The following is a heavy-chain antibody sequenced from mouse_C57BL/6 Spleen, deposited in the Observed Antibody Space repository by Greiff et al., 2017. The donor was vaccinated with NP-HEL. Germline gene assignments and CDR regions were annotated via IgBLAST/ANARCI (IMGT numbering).Heavy chain of an antibody. Sequence: QVQLQQSGAELVRPGASVTLSCKASGYTFTDYEMHWVKQTPVHGLEWIGAIDPETGGTAYNQKFKGKAILTADKSSSPAYMELRSLTSEDSAVYYCTRDDYYCSRGAYWGQGTLVTVSA. CDR1: GYTFTDYE. V-gene: IGHV1-15*01. CDR3: TRDDYYCSRGAY. J-gene: IGHJ3*01. CDR2: IDPETGGT. D-gene: IGHD1-1*01.